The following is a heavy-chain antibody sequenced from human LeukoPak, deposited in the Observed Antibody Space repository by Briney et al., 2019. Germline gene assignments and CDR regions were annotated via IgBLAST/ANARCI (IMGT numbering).Heavy chain of an antibody. CDR1: GGSISSSNW. J-gene: IGHJ3*02. Sequence: SGTLSLTCAVSGGSISSSNWWSWVRQPPGKGLEWIGEIYHSGSTNYNPSLKSRATVSVDTSSNRFSLRLTSLTAADSALYYCAGGRDAFDIWGQGTMVTVSS. CDR2: IYHSGST. CDR3: AGGRDAFDI. V-gene: IGHV4-4*02.